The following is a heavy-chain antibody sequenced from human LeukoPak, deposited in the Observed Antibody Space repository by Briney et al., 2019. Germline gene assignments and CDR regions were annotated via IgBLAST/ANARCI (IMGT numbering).Heavy chain of an antibody. V-gene: IGHV3-7*01. CDR3: ARGRDGRFFDY. Sequence: GGSLRLSCAVSGLTFRSYWMSWTRHAPGKGLEWVANINQEGSEKYFVDSMKGRFTNYRDDAKNSLHLQMNTIGAEYTAVYYCARGRDGRFFDYWGQGTLVTVSS. CDR2: INQEGSEK. J-gene: IGHJ4*02. CDR1: GLTFRSYW. D-gene: IGHD1-26*01.